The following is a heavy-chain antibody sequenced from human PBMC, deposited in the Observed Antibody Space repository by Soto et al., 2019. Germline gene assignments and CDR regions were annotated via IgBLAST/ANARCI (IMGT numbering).Heavy chain of an antibody. CDR2: MNPNSGDT. V-gene: IGHV1-8*01. CDR3: ARDPPSSGWYPYGMAV. Sequence: QGLEWMGWMNPNSGDTGYAQKFQGRVTMTRNTSTSTVYMELSSLRSEDTAVYYCARDPPSSGWYPYGMAVWGQGTTVTVTS. J-gene: IGHJ6*02. D-gene: IGHD6-19*01.